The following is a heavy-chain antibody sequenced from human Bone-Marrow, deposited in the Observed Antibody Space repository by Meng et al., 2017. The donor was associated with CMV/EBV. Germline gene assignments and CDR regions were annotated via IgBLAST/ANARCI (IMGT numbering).Heavy chain of an antibody. V-gene: IGHV1-46*01. D-gene: IGHD3-3*01. J-gene: IGHJ5*02. CDR1: GYTFTSYY. Sequence: ASVKVSCKASGYTFTSYYMHWVRQAPGQGLEWMGIINPSGGSTGYAQKFQGRVTMTRDTSTSTVYMELSSLRSEDTAVYYCARDGNRFWSGYHPQFWFDPWGQGTLVTVSS. CDR3: ARDGNRFWSGYHPQFWFDP. CDR2: INPSGGST.